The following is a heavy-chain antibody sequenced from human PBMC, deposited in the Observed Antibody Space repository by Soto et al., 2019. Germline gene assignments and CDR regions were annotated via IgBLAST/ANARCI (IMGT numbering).Heavy chain of an antibody. J-gene: IGHJ6*02. V-gene: IGHV1-69*01. CDR1: GATFRSYA. CDR2: ISPIFGST. D-gene: IGHD4-17*01. Sequence: VQLVQSGAEVKKPGSSVKVSCRASGATFRSYAFTRVRQAPGQGLEWMGGISPIFGSTIYARQFQGRVTITADDSASTAYMELNSLSSEDTAVYYCAGDYGVYDWYGMDVWGQGTTVTVSS. CDR3: AGDYGVYDWYGMDV.